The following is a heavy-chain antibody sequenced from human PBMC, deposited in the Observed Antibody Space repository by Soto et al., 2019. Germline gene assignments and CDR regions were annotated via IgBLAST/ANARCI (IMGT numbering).Heavy chain of an antibody. CDR1: GGSISSYY. J-gene: IGHJ6*02. Sequence: SETLSLTCTVSGGSISSYYWSWIRQPPGKGQERIGYIYYSGSTNYNPSLKSRVTISVDTSKNLFSLKLSSVTAADTGVYYCARGRITMVRGTYYYGMDVWGQGTTVTVSS. CDR2: IYYSGST. D-gene: IGHD3-10*01. CDR3: ARGRITMVRGTYYYGMDV. V-gene: IGHV4-59*01.